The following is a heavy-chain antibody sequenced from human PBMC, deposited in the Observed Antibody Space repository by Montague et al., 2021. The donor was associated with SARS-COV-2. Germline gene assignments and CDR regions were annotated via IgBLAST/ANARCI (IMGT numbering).Heavy chain of an antibody. CDR3: AGPFRMGMAGMPLLT. V-gene: IGHV4-34*01. J-gene: IGHJ5*02. D-gene: IGHD6-19*01. CDR2: VSDSGGT. CDR1: GGSFSNFF. Sequence: SETLSLTCAVYGGSFSNFFWSWIRQSPGKGLEWIGEVSDSGGTTYNSFLKSRVTISVDTSKNQFSLKLTSVTVADTALYYCAGPFRMGMAGMPLLTWGQGTLVTVSS.